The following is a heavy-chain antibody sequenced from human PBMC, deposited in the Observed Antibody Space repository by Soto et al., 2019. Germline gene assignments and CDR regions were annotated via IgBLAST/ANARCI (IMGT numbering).Heavy chain of an antibody. D-gene: IGHD4-17*01. CDR3: AIGVDTVTKDFDY. Sequence: SETLSLTCAVYGGSFSGYYWSWIRQPPGKGLEWIGEINHSGSTNYNPSLKSRVTISVDTSKNQFSLKLSSVTAADTAVYYCAIGVDTVTKDFDYWGQGTLVTVS. CDR1: GGSFSGYY. V-gene: IGHV4-34*01. CDR2: INHSGST. J-gene: IGHJ4*02.